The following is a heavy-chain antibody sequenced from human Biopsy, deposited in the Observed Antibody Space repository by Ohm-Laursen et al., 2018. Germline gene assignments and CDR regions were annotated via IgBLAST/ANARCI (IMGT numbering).Heavy chain of an antibody. CDR3: ARPLRGGEYEGFDL. J-gene: IGHJ3*01. Sequence: ETLSLTCAVTYGSISGHFWSWIRQAPGKGLEWIGYVYYNGNTNYSPSLKSRATISLDTSKDRFSLKLTSVTAADTAVYYCARPLRGGEYEGFDLWGPGTMVSVSP. D-gene: IGHD4-17*01. CDR2: VYYNGNT. V-gene: IGHV4-59*08. CDR1: YGSISGHF.